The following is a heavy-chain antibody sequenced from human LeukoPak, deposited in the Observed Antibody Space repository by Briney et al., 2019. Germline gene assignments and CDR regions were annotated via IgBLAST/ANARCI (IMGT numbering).Heavy chain of an antibody. CDR3: ARAVNFYYYMDV. V-gene: IGHV3-21*01. Sequence: GGSLRLSCAASGFTFSSYSMNWVRQAPGKGLEWVSSISSSSSYIYYADSVKGRFTISRDNAKNSLYLQMNSLRAEDTAVYYCARAVNFYYYMDVWGKGTTVTISS. CDR1: GFTFSSYS. J-gene: IGHJ6*03. D-gene: IGHD3-22*01. CDR2: ISSSSSYI.